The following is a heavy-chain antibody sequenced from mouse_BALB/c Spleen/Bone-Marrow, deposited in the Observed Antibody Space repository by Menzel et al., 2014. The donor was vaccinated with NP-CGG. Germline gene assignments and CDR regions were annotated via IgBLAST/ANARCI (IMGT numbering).Heavy chain of an antibody. V-gene: IGHV4-1*02. J-gene: IGHJ3*01. CDR3: AKNYYYGYVAY. Sequence: EVKLLESGGGLVQPGGSLKLSCAASGFDFSRYWMTWVRQAPGKGLEWIGEINPDSSTINYTPSLKDKFIISRDNAKNTLYLQMNKVRSEDTALYYSAKNYYYGYVAYWGQGTLVTVSA. D-gene: IGHD1-2*01. CDR2: INPDSSTI. CDR1: GFDFSRYW.